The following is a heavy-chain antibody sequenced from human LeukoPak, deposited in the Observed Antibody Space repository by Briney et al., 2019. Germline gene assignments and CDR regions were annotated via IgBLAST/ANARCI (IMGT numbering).Heavy chain of an antibody. D-gene: IGHD4-23*01. J-gene: IGHJ4*02. V-gene: IGHV3-48*03. CDR1: GFTFNNYE. CDR3: ASSPWLLPYN. CDR2: ISSGAGTM. Sequence: GGSLRLSCAASGFTFNNYEMNWVRQAPGKGLEWISYISSGAGTMYYADSVKGRFTISRDNAKNSLYLQMNSLRAEDTAVYYCASSPWLLPYNWGQGTPVTVSS.